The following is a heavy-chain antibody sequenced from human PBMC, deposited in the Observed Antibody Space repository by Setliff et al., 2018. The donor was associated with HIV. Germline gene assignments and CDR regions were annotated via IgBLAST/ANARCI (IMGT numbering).Heavy chain of an antibody. CDR3: ARVGWDYYDSSGVGEFDY. J-gene: IGHJ4*02. D-gene: IGHD3-22*01. CDR1: GYSISSGYY. V-gene: IGHV4-38-2*02. CDR2: IYYSGRT. Sequence: LSETLSLTCTVSGYSISSGYYWGWIRQPPGKGLEWIGSIYYSGRTYYNPSLKSRVTISVDTSKNQFSLKLSSVAAADTAVYYCARVGWDYYDSSGVGEFDYWGQGTLVTVSS.